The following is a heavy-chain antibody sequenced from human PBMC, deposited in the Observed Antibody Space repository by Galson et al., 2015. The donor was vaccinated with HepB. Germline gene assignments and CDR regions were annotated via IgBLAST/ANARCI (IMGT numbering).Heavy chain of an antibody. CDR3: ASEGYYYDSSGYYYEGAFDI. V-gene: IGHV3-30*04. D-gene: IGHD3-22*01. CDR2: ISYDGSNK. CDR1: GFTFSSYA. J-gene: IGHJ3*02. Sequence: SLRLSCAASGFTFSSYAMHWVRQAPGKGLEWVAVISYDGSNKYYADSVKGRFTISRDNSKNTLYLQMNSLRAEDTAVYYCASEGYYYDSSGYYYEGAFDIWGQGTMVTVSS.